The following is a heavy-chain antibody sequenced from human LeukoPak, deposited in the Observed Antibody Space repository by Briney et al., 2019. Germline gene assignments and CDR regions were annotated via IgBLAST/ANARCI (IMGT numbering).Heavy chain of an antibody. CDR1: GFTFSSYS. V-gene: IGHV3-21*01. Sequence: GGSLRLSCAASGFTFSSYSMNWVRQAPGKGLGWVSSISSSSSYIYYADSVKGRFTISRDNAKNSLYLQMNSLGAEDTAVYYCARDSGSAAFDIWGQGTMVTVSS. D-gene: IGHD3-10*01. CDR2: ISSSSSYI. CDR3: ARDSGSAAFDI. J-gene: IGHJ3*02.